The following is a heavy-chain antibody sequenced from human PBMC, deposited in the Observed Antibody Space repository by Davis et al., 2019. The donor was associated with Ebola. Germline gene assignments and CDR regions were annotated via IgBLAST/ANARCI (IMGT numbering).Heavy chain of an antibody. CDR2: ISDSGSAA. D-gene: IGHD3-3*01. CDR1: GFTFNEYE. CDR3: AKGTYYDFWSGYDYYGMDV. J-gene: IGHJ6*02. Sequence: GESLKISCVASGFTFNEYEMNWVRQTPEKGLEWISYISDSGSAAYYTDSVKGRFTISRDNSKNTLYLQMNSLRAEDTAEYYCAKGTYYDFWSGYDYYGMDVWGQGTTVTVSS. V-gene: IGHV3-48*03.